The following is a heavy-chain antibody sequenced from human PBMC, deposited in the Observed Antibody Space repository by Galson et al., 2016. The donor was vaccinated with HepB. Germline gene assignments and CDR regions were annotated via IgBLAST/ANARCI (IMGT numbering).Heavy chain of an antibody. V-gene: IGHV3-74*01. Sequence: SLRLSCAASGFTFSNYWMHWVRQVPGKGLVWVSRINTNGDTTRYADSVKGRFTISRDNAKNTLYLQMNSLRAEDTAVYYCARDQIKWDGYTYGMDVWGQGTTVTVSS. CDR2: INTNGDTT. D-gene: IGHD1-26*01. CDR3: ARDQIKWDGYTYGMDV. J-gene: IGHJ6*02. CDR1: GFTFSNYW.